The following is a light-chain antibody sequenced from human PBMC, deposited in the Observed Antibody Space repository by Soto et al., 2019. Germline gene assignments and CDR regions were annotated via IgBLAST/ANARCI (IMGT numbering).Light chain of an antibody. CDR1: SSDVGGYNY. Sequence: QSVLTQPPSASGSPGQSVTISRTGTSSDVGGYNYVSWYQQYPGRAPKLMIYEVTKRPSGVPERFSGSKSGNTASLTVSGLQAEDEADYYCSSYAASNNFYFVFGGGTKLTVL. V-gene: IGLV2-8*01. CDR2: EVT. J-gene: IGLJ3*02. CDR3: SSYAASNNFYFV.